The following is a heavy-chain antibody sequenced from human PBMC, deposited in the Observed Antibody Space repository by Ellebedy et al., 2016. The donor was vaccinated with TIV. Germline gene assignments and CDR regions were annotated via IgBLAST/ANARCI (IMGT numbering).Heavy chain of an antibody. CDR1: GGSISSSNW. CDR3: ATTIAAAGDAFDY. Sequence: SETLSLXXAVSGGSISSSNWWSWVRQPPGKGLEWIGSIYHSGSTYYNPSLKSRVTISVDTSKNQFSLKLSSVTAADTAVYYCATTIAAAGDAFDYWGQGTLVTVSS. D-gene: IGHD6-13*01. J-gene: IGHJ4*02. CDR2: IYHSGST. V-gene: IGHV4-4*02.